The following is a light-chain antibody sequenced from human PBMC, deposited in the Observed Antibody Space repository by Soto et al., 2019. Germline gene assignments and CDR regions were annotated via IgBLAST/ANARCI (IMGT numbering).Light chain of an antibody. CDR3: LQDYTYPWT. V-gene: IGKV1-6*01. J-gene: IGKJ1*01. CDR2: AAS. CDR1: QGIRTD. Sequence: AIQMTQSPSSLSASVGDRVTITCRASQGIRTDLGWYQQKPGKAPKLLIYAASSLQSGVPSRFSGSGSGTDFTLTISSLQPEDFATYYCLQDYTYPWTFGHGTKVEIK.